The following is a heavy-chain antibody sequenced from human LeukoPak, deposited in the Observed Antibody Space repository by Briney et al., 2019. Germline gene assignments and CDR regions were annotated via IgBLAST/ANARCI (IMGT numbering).Heavy chain of an antibody. Sequence: SVKVSCKASGGTFSSYAISWVRQAPGQGLEWMGGIIPIFGTANYAQKFQGRVTITADKSTSTAYMELSSLRSEDTAVYYCARGSCSNIRCHDAFDIWGQGTMVTVSS. D-gene: IGHD2-2*01. CDR2: IIPIFGTA. CDR1: GGTFSSYA. J-gene: IGHJ3*02. V-gene: IGHV1-69*06. CDR3: ARGSCSNIRCHDAFDI.